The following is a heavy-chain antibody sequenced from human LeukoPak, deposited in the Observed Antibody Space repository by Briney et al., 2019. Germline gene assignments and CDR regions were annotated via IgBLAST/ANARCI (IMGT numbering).Heavy chain of an antibody. Sequence: SETPSLTCTVSGDSITSHYWSWIRQPAGKGLEWIGRVYTSGTDYNPSLKSRVTMSLDTSKNQLSLHLRSVTAADTAVYYCARGIRYQLGVVSWFDPWGQGMLVTVSS. CDR3: ARGIRYQLGVVSWFDP. J-gene: IGHJ5*02. CDR1: GDSITSHY. V-gene: IGHV4-4*07. D-gene: IGHD3-16*01. CDR2: VYTSGT.